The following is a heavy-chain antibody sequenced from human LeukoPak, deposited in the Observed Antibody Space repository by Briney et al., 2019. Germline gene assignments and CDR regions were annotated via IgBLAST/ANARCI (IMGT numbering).Heavy chain of an antibody. CDR1: GYTFTSYW. J-gene: IGHJ4*02. CDR3: ARHVLNDFWSGFPDY. V-gene: IGHV5-51*01. D-gene: IGHD3-3*01. CDR2: IYPGDSDT. Sequence: GESLKISCKGSGYTFTSYWIGWVRQMPGKGLERMGIIYPGDSDTRYSPSFQGQVTISVDRSISTAYLQWSSLKASDTAMYYCARHVLNDFWSGFPDYWGQGTLVAVSS.